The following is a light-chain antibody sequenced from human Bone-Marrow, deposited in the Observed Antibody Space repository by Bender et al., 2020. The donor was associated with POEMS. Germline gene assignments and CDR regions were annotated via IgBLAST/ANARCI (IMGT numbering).Light chain of an antibody. Sequence: QSVLTQPPSASGTPGQRVTIPCSVSNSNIGTNAVNWYQQFPGTPPNLLIYGVNPRPSGVPDRFYAFKSGTSASLAISGLQTEDGADYYCAACVAGLSGGVFGWGTKLTVL. CDR3: AACVAGLSGGV. V-gene: IGLV1-44*01. J-gene: IGLJ3*02. CDR1: NSNIGTNA. CDR2: GVN.